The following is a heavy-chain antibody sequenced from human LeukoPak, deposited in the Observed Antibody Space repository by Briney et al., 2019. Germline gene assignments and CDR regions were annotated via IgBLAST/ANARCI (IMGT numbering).Heavy chain of an antibody. D-gene: IGHD5-18*01. V-gene: IGHV3-30*04. CDR2: ISYDGRNK. CDR1: GFTFSSYA. Sequence: PGGALRLSCAASGFTFSSYAMHWVRQAPGKGLEGGAVISYDGRNKYYADSVKGRFTISRDNSKNTLYLQMNSLRAEDTAVYYCARDTRGYSYGLGFYWGQGTLVTVSS. J-gene: IGHJ4*02. CDR3: ARDTRGYSYGLGFY.